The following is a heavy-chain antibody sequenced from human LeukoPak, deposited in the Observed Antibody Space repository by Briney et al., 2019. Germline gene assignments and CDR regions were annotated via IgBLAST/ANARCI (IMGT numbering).Heavy chain of an antibody. V-gene: IGHV1-18*04. CDR2: ISPYNGNT. J-gene: IGHJ3*02. D-gene: IGHD1-1*01. CDR3: ASKDQLLDDAFDI. Sequence: ASVKVSCKSSGYTFTSYTVTWVRQAPGQGLEYMGWISPYNGNTNSAQNVQDRLIMTTNTSTSTAYMELRSLTSDDPAVYFCASKDQLLDDAFDIWGQGTMVTVSS. CDR1: GYTFTSYT.